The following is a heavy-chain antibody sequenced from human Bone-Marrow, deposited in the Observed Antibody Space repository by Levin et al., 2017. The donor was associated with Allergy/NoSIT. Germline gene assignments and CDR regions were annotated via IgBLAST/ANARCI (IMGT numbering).Heavy chain of an antibody. CDR2: IIPIFGTA. J-gene: IGHJ6*03. CDR3: ARGIYSNYYYYYMDV. V-gene: IGHV1-69*13. D-gene: IGHD4-11*01. Sequence: ASVKVSCKASGGTFSSYAISWVRQAPGQGLEWMGGIIPIFGTANYAQKFQGRVTITADESTSTAYMELSSLRSEDTAVYYCARGIYSNYYYYYMDVWGKGTTVTVSS. CDR1: GGTFSSYA.